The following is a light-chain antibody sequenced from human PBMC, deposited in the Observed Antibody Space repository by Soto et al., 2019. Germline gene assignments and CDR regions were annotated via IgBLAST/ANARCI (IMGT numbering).Light chain of an antibody. Sequence: IQMTQSPSSKLASLGHRVTTTRRASQGISSYLAWYQQKPGKAPKVLVYDASNLQTGVPSRFSGSGSGTDFTFTITSLQPEDIATYYCQQYHSLPLTFGGGTKVDIK. V-gene: IGKV1-33*01. J-gene: IGKJ4*01. CDR2: DAS. CDR3: QQYHSLPLT. CDR1: QGISSY.